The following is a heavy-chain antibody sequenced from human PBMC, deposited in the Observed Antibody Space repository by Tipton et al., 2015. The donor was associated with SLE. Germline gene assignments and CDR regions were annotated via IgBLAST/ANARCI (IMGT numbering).Heavy chain of an antibody. D-gene: IGHD6-19*01. J-gene: IGHJ4*02. CDR1: GYSFTSYW. Sequence: VQLVQSGAEVKKSGESLKISCKGSGYSFTSYWIGWVRQMPGKGLEWMGIIYPGDSDIRYSPSFQGQVTISADKSISTAYLQWSSRKAWDAAMYYCARRERSVDPFDYWGQGTLVTVSS. V-gene: IGHV5-51*03. CDR2: IYPGDSDI. CDR3: ARRERSVDPFDY.